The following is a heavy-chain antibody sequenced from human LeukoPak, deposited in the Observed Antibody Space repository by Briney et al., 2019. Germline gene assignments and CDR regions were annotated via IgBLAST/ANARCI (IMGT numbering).Heavy chain of an antibody. V-gene: IGHV7-4-1*02. CDR1: GYTFTRYA. CDR2: INTNTGNP. CDR3: ARDGLTVAGLFDY. J-gene: IGHJ4*02. D-gene: IGHD6-19*01. Sequence: ASVKVSCKASGYTFTRYAMNWVRQAPGQGLEWMGWINTNTGNPTYAQGFTGRFVFSLDTSVSTAYLQISSPKAEDTAVHYCARDGLTVAGLFDYWGQGTLVTVSS.